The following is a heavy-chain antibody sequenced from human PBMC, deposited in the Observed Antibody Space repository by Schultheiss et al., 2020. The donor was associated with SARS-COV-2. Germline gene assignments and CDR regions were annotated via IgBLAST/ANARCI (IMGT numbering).Heavy chain of an antibody. CDR2: INPSGGST. CDR1: GYTFTSYY. J-gene: IGHJ4*02. D-gene: IGHD3-22*01. Sequence: ASVKVSCKASGYTFTSYYMHWVRQAPGQGLEWMGIINPSGGSTSYAQKFQGRVTMTTDTSTSTAYMELRSLRSDDTAVYYCAMYYYDSRGGFSYWGQGTLVTVSS. CDR3: AMYYYDSRGGFSY. V-gene: IGHV1-46*01.